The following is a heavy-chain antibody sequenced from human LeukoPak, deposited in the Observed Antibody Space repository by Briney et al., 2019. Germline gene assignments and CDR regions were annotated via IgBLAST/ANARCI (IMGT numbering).Heavy chain of an antibody. D-gene: IGHD3-22*01. CDR3: ARGGYYYDSSGYWGAFDI. J-gene: IGHJ3*02. CDR2: IYYSGST. Sequence: SETLSLTCTVSGGSISSYYWSWIRQPPGNGLEWIGYIYYSGSTNYNPSLKSRVTISVDTSKNQFSLKLSSVTAADTAVYYCARGGYYYDSSGYWGAFDIWGQGTMVTVSS. V-gene: IGHV4-59*01. CDR1: GGSISSYY.